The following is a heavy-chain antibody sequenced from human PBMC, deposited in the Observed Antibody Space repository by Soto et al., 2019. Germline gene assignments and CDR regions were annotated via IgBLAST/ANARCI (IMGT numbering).Heavy chain of an antibody. D-gene: IGHD3-3*01. CDR3: TIAIGADFWSGYDAFDI. CDR1: GFTFSNAW. Sequence: GESLKISCAASGFTFSNAWMSWVRQAPGKGLEWVGRIKSKTDGGTTDYAAPVKGRFTISRDDSKNTLYLQMNSLKTEDTAVYYCTIAIGADFWSGYDAFDIWGQGTMVTVSS. V-gene: IGHV3-15*01. J-gene: IGHJ3*02. CDR2: IKSKTDGGTT.